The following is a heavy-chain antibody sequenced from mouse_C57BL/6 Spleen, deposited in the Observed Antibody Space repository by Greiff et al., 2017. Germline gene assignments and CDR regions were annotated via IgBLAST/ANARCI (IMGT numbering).Heavy chain of an antibody. Sequence: EVQLVESGEGLVKPGGSLKLSCSASGFTFSSYAMSWVRQTPEKRLEWVAYISSGGDYIYYADTVKGRFTISRDNARNTLYLQMSSLKSEDTAMYYCTRGSGSPIYFDYWGQGTTLTVSS. J-gene: IGHJ2*01. CDR1: GFTFSSYA. D-gene: IGHD1-1*01. CDR3: TRGSGSPIYFDY. V-gene: IGHV5-9-1*02. CDR2: ISSGGDYI.